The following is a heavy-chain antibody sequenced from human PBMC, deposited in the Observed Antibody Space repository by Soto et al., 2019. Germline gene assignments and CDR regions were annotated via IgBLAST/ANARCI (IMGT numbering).Heavy chain of an antibody. CDR2: IYYSGST. Sequence: QVQLQESGPGLVKPSQTLSLTCTVSGGSXXXXXXXXXWIXXHPGKGLEWIGYIYYSGSTYYNPSLKSRVTISVDTSKNQFSLKLSSVXAXXXXXXXXXXXXXXXXXXXXXXXXPWGQGTLVTVSS. J-gene: IGHJ5*02. CDR1: GGSXXXXXXX. V-gene: IGHV4-31*03. CDR3: XXXXXXXXXXXXXXXXXP.